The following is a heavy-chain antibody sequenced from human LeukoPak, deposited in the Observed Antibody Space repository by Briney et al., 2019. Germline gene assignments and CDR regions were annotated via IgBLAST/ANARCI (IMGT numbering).Heavy chain of an antibody. J-gene: IGHJ5*02. CDR3: ARVGGIVVPAANNWFDP. D-gene: IGHD2-2*01. CDR2: IYYSGST. Sequence: PSETLSLTCTVSGGSISSYYWSWIRQPPGKGLEWIGYIYYSGSTNYNPSLKSRVTISVDTSKNQFSLKLSSVTAADTAVYYCARVGGIVVPAANNWFDPWGQGTLVTVSS. V-gene: IGHV4-59*01. CDR1: GGSISSYY.